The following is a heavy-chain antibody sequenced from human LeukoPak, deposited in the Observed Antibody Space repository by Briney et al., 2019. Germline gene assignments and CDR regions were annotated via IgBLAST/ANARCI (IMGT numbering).Heavy chain of an antibody. CDR1: GGSFSGYY. CDR2: INHSGST. CDR3: ARLHSSSWYYGWFDP. Sequence: PSETLSLTCAVYGGSFSGYYWSWLPHPPGKGLSWIGEINHSGSTNYNPSLKSRVTISVDTSKNQFSLKLSSVTAADTAVYYCARLHSSSWYYGWFDPWGQGTLVTVSS. V-gene: IGHV4-34*01. J-gene: IGHJ5*02. D-gene: IGHD6-13*01.